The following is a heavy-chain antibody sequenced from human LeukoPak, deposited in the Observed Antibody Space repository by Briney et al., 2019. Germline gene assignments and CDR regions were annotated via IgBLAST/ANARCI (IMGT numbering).Heavy chain of an antibody. D-gene: IGHD1-26*01. J-gene: IGHJ4*02. CDR2: IYYSGST. CDR1: GGSISSSSYY. Sequence: PSETLSLTCTVSGGSISSSSYYWGWIRQPPGKGREWIGSIYYSGSTYYHPSVKSRFTITVDTSKNQFSLKLSSVTAADTAVYYCARHLDQQWEGDYWGQGTLVTVSS. V-gene: IGHV4-39*01. CDR3: ARHLDQQWEGDY.